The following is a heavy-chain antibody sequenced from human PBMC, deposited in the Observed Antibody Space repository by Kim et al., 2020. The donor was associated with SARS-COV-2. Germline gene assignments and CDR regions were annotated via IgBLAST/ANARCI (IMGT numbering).Heavy chain of an antibody. CDR1: GFTFGDYA. J-gene: IGHJ4*02. CDR2: ISWNSGTI. Sequence: GGSLRLSCAASGFTFGDYAMHWVRQAPGKGLEWVSGISWNSGTIGYADSVKGRFSISRDNAKSSLYLQMNSLRPEDTAFYYCGKGQWGSISASGRDYWGQGILVTVSS. V-gene: IGHV3-9*01. CDR3: GKGQWGSISASGRDY. D-gene: IGHD6-13*01.